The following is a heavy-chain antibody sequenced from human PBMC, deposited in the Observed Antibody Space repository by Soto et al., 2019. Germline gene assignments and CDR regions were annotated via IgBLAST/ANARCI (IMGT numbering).Heavy chain of an antibody. CDR1: GFPFSGYA. J-gene: IGHJ4*02. CDR3: AREEEGESMAY. V-gene: IGHV3-33*01. Sequence: QVQLVESGGGVVQPGRSLRLSCAASGFPFSGYAMHWVRQAPGKGLKWVAVIWYDGTNKYYADSVKGRFTISRDNSKNTQFLQMNSLRVEDTGVYYGAREEEGESMAYWGQGTLVTGSS. CDR2: IWYDGTNK.